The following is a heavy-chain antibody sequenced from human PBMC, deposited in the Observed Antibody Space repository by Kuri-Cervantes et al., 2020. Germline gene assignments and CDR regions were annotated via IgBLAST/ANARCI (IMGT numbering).Heavy chain of an antibody. V-gene: IGHV4-34*01. CDR1: GGSFSGNY. CDR3: ARGEYSSGNY. Sequence: GSLRLSCAVYGGSFSGNYWSWIRQPPGKGLEWIGEISHGGSTSYNPSLKSRVTISTDTSKNQFSLQLSSVTAADTAVYYCARGEYSSGNYWGQGTLVTVSS. D-gene: IGHD6-19*01. CDR2: ISHGGST. J-gene: IGHJ4*02.